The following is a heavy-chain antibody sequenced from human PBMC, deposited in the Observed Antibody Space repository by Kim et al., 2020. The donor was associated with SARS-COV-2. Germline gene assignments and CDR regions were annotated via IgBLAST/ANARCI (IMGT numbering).Heavy chain of an antibody. D-gene: IGHD1-7*01. J-gene: IGHJ5*02. CDR1: GYTLTELS. V-gene: IGHV1-24*01. CDR2: FDPEDGET. Sequence: ASVKVSCKVSGYTLTELSMHWVRQAPGKGLEWMGGFDPEDGETIYAQKFQGRVTMTEDTSTDTAYMELSSLRSEDTAVYYCATDFPPTGTTPLSWFDPWGQGTLVTVSS. CDR3: ATDFPPTGTTPLSWFDP.